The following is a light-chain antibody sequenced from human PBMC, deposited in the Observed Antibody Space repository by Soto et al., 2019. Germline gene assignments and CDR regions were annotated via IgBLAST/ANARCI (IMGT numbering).Light chain of an antibody. CDR2: EVS. CDR1: SSDDGSYNY. J-gene: IGLJ2*01. CDR3: SPYAGSNIHVV. V-gene: IGLV2-8*01. Sequence: QSALTQPPSASGSPGQSVTISCTGTSSDDGSYNYVSWYQQHPGKAPKLMIYEVSKRPSGVPDRFSGSKSGNTASLTVSGLQDEDEADYYCSPYAGSNIHVVFGGGTKLTVL.